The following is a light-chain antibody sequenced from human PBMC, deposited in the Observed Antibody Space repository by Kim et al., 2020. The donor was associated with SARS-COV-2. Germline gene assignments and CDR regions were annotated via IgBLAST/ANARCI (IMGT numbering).Light chain of an antibody. CDR3: RQALQTPSFT. CDR2: LGS. J-gene: IGKJ5*01. Sequence: DIVMTQSPLSLPVTPGEPASISCRSSQSLLLSNGYNYLVWFLQKPGQSPQLLIYLGSTRASGVPDRFSGSGSGTDFTLKISRVEEEDVGVYYYRQALQTPSFTFGQGTRLEIK. CDR1: QSLLLSNGYNY. V-gene: IGKV2-28*01.